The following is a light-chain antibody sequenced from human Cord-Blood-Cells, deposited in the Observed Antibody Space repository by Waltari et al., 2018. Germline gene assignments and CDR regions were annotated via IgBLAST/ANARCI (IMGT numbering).Light chain of an antibody. J-gene: IGKJ3*01. V-gene: IGKV1-5*03. CDR1: QSISSW. CDR2: KAS. Sequence: DIQMTQSPSTRSASVGDRVTITCRASQSISSWLAWYQQTPGKAPKLLIYKASSLESGVPSRFSGSGSGTEFTLTISSLQPDDFATYYCQQYNSYSTFGPGTKVDIK. CDR3: QQYNSYST.